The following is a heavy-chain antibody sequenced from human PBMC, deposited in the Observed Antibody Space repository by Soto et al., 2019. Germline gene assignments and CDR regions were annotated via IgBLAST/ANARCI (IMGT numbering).Heavy chain of an antibody. J-gene: IGHJ4*02. CDR1: GFTFSRHA. D-gene: IGHD6-13*01. CDR2: LSDSGGSI. V-gene: IGHV3-23*01. Sequence: EVQLLESGGGLVQPGGSLRLSCTASGFTFSRHAMTWVRQAPGKGLEWVSGLSDSGGSIYYADSVKGRFTISRDNSMNTLYLQMNTLRVEDTALYYCAKVSSSWYAGFFDLWGRGTLVTVSS. CDR3: AKVSSSWYAGFFDL.